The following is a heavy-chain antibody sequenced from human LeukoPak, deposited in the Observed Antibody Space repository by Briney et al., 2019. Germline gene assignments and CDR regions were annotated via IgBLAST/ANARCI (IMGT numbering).Heavy chain of an antibody. CDR3: ATLGGYSGYDFDY. Sequence: SETLSLTCTVSGGSISSYYWSWIRQPPGKGLEWIGHIYTSGSTNYNPSLKSRVTISVDTSKNQFSLKLSSVTAADTAVYYCATLGGYSGYDFDYWGQGTLVTVSS. D-gene: IGHD5-12*01. V-gene: IGHV4-4*09. CDR2: IYTSGST. CDR1: GGSISSYY. J-gene: IGHJ4*02.